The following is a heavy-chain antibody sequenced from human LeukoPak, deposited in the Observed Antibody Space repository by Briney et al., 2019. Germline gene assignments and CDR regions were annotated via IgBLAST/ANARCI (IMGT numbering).Heavy chain of an antibody. CDR3: ARGSGTITMVRGVLYGMDA. CDR1: GGTFSSYG. CDR2: IIPIFGTP. J-gene: IGHJ6*02. Sequence: ASVKVSCKASGGTFSSYGISWVRQAPGHGLEWMGGIIPIFGTPNYAQKFQGRITITADESTSTAYMELSSLRSDDTAVYYCARGSGTITMVRGVLYGMDAWGQGTTVTVSS. V-gene: IGHV1-69*13. D-gene: IGHD3-10*01.